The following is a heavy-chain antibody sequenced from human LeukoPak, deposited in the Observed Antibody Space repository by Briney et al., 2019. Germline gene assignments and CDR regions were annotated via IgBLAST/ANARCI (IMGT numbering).Heavy chain of an antibody. Sequence: PGGSLRLSCAASGFTFSSYSMNWVRQAPGKGLEWVSYISSSSSTIYYADSVKGRFTISRDNAKNSLYLRTNSLRAEDTAVYYCARVGYYDSSGYRHSYYYGMDVWGQGTTVTVSS. CDR2: ISSSSSTI. J-gene: IGHJ6*02. CDR1: GFTFSSYS. D-gene: IGHD3-22*01. CDR3: ARVGYYDSSGYRHSYYYGMDV. V-gene: IGHV3-48*01.